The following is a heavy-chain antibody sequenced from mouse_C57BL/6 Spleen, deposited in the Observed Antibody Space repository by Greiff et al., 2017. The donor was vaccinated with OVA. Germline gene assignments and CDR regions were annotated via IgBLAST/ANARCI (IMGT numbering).Heavy chain of an antibody. CDR1: GYAFSSSW. Sequence: VQLQQSGPELVKPGASVKISCKASGYAFSSSWMNWVKQRPGKGLEWIGRIYPGDGDTNYNGKFKGKATLTADTSSSTAYMQLSSLTSEDSAVYCGARRAYDYDDAWFAYWGQGTLVTVSA. J-gene: IGHJ3*01. D-gene: IGHD2-4*01. V-gene: IGHV1-82*01. CDR2: IYPGDGDT. CDR3: ARRAYDYDDAWFAY.